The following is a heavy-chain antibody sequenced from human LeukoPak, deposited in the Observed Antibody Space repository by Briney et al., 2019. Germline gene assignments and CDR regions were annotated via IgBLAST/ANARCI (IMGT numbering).Heavy chain of an antibody. D-gene: IGHD2-2*01. J-gene: IGHJ6*03. CDR1: SGSISSYY. CDR3: ARTTEGYCRSTSCYGFYYSYYMDV. V-gene: IGHV4-59*01. Sequence: PSETLSLTCTVSSGSISSYYWSWIRQPPGKGLEWIGYIYYSGSTNYNPSLKSRVTISVDTSKNQFSLKLSSVTAADTAVYYCARTTEGYCRSTSCYGFYYSYYMDVWGKGTTVTISS. CDR2: IYYSGST.